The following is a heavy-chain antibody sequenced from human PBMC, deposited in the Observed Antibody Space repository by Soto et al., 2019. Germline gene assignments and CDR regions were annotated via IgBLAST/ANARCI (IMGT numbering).Heavy chain of an antibody. V-gene: IGHV4-59*01. J-gene: IGHJ6*03. Sequence: PSETLSLTCTVSGGSISSYYWSWIRQRPGKGLEWVGYIYYNGSTNYNPSLKSRVTISIDTSKNQFSLKLSSVTAADTAFYYCARDRMADDFWGGPSWSLNNYYYMYVWGKGTTVTVSS. D-gene: IGHD3-3*01. CDR2: IYYNGST. CDR1: GGSISSYY. CDR3: ARDRMADDFWGGPSWSLNNYYYMYV.